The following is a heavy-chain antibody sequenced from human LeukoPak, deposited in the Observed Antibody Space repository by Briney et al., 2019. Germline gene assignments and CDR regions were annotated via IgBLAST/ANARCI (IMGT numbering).Heavy chain of an antibody. CDR3: ARGGWGNAFDI. CDR2: IYHSGST. D-gene: IGHD6-19*01. V-gene: IGHV4-38-2*01. J-gene: IGHJ3*02. CDR1: GYSISSGYY. Sequence: SETLSLTCAVSGYSISSGYYWGWIRQPPGKGLEWIGSIYHSGSTYYNPSLKSRVTISVDTSENQFSLKLSSVTAADTAVYYCARGGWGNAFDIWGQGTMVTVSS.